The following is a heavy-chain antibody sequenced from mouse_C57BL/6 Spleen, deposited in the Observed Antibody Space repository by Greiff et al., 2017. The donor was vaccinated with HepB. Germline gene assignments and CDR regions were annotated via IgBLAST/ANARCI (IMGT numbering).Heavy chain of an antibody. V-gene: IGHV1-22*01. CDR1: GYTFTDYN. Sequence: EVQLQQSGPELVKPGASVKMSCKASGYTFTDYNMHWVKQSHGKSLEWIGYIYPNNGGTSYNQKFKGKATLTVNKSSSTAYMELRSLTSEDSAVYSCARGYYGSSYEYAMAYWGQGTSVPVSS. D-gene: IGHD1-1*01. CDR3: ARGYYGSSYEYAMAY. CDR2: IYPNNGGT. J-gene: IGHJ4*01.